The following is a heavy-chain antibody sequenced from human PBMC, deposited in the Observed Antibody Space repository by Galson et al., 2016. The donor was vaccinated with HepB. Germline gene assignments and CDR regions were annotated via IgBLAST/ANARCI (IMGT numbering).Heavy chain of an antibody. CDR2: IYHSGST. CDR1: GVSISGTNW. V-gene: IGHV4-4*02. CDR3: VRNGYYCLDA. J-gene: IGHJ6*02. Sequence: ETLSLTCAVSGVSISGTNWWSWVRQPPGKGLEWIGEIYHSGSTNYNPSLQSRVTITVDTSKNQFSLNLNSVTAADTALYYCVRNGYYCLDAWGQGTTVTVSS.